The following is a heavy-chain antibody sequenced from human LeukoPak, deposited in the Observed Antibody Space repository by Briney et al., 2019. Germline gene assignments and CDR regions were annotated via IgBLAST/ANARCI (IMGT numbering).Heavy chain of an antibody. CDR2: IYYSGNT. V-gene: IGHV4-59*01. Sequence: ASETLSLTCTVSGGSISSYYWSWIRQPPGKGLEWIGYIYYSGNTNYNPSLKSRVTISVDTSKNQFSLKLSSVTAADTAVYYCARFSAYYYDSSGYTDPDYWGQGTLVTVSS. CDR3: ARFSAYYYDSSGYTDPDY. CDR1: GGSISSYY. J-gene: IGHJ4*02. D-gene: IGHD3-22*01.